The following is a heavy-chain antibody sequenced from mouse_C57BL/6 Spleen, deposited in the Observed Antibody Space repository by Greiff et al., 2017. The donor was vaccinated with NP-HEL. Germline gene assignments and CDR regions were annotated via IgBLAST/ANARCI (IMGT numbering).Heavy chain of an antibody. CDR3: ARDYYDYDGIAY. D-gene: IGHD2-4*01. V-gene: IGHV5-17*01. CDR2: ISSGSSTI. Sequence: EVKLMESGGGLVKPGGSLKLSCAASGFTFSDYGMHWVRQAPEKGLEWVAYISSGSSTIYYADTVKGRFTISRDNAKNTLFLQMTSLRSEDTAMYYCARDYYDYDGIAYWGQGTLVTVSA. CDR1: GFTFSDYG. J-gene: IGHJ3*01.